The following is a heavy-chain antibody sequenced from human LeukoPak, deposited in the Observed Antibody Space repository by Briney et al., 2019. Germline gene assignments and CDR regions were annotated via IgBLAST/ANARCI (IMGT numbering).Heavy chain of an antibody. D-gene: IGHD3-22*01. CDR2: IYRGGST. J-gene: IGHJ4*02. Sequence: GGSLRLSCAAPGFTFGGNYMSWVRQAPGKGLEWVSVIYRGGSTYYAASVKGRFTISRDNSKNTLYLQMNSLRAEDTAVYYCASARQYYYDSSGYDYWGQGTLVTVSS. V-gene: IGHV3-66*02. CDR3: ASARQYYYDSSGYDY. CDR1: GFTFGGNY.